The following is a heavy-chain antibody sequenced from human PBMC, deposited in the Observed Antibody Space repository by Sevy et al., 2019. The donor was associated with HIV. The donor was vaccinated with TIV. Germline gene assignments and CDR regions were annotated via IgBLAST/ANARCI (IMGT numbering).Heavy chain of an antibody. J-gene: IGHJ4*02. CDR3: ARRGVGYDSSGFFDY. CDR2: KWYDGSNK. CDR1: GFTFSSYG. V-gene: IGHV3-33*01. D-gene: IGHD3-22*01. Sequence: GGSLRLSCAASGFTFSSYGMHWVRQAPGKGLEWVAVKWYDGSNKYYADSVKGRFTISRDNSKNTLYLQMNSLRAEDTAVYYCARRGVGYDSSGFFDYWGQGTLVTVSS.